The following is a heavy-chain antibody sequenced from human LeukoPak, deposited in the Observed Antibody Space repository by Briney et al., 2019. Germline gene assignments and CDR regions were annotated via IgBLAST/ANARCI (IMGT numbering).Heavy chain of an antibody. CDR3: AKGDYDPLGTFDI. Sequence: LTGGSLRLSCVASGFTFDNYAMHWVRQPPGKGLEWVSGISWNSSIMSYADSVKGRFTISRDNAKNSLYLQINSLRAEDTALYYCAKGDYDPLGTFDIWGQGTMVTVSS. J-gene: IGHJ3*02. CDR1: GFTFDNYA. V-gene: IGHV3-9*01. CDR2: ISWNSSIM. D-gene: IGHD3-3*01.